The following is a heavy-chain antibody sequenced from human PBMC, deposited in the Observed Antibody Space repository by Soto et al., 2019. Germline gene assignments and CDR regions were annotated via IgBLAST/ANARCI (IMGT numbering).Heavy chain of an antibody. V-gene: IGHV4-59*01. CDR3: ARSYSGYESFDF. CDR2: IYYSGST. J-gene: IGHJ4*02. D-gene: IGHD5-12*01. Sequence: SETLSLTCTVSGGSISSYYWSWIRQPPGKGLEWIGYIYYSGSTNYNPSLKSRVTISVDTSKNQFSLKLSSVTAADTAVYYCARSYSGYESFDFWGQGTPVTVSS. CDR1: GGSISSYY.